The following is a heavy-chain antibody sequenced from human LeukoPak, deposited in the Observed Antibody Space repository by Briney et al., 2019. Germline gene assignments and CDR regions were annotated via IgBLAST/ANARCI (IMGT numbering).Heavy chain of an antibody. CDR1: GYTFNTFH. J-gene: IGHJ4*01. V-gene: IGHV3-21*06. CDR2: ITSSGTYI. CDR3: ARESGGWDLDY. D-gene: IGHD1-26*01. Sequence: PGGSLRLSCAGSGYTFNTFHMNWVRQAPGKGLEWVSSITSSGTYITYADSVQGRFTISRDNAKNSLYLQMNSLRVDDTALYYCARESGGWDLDYWGHGTLVTVSS.